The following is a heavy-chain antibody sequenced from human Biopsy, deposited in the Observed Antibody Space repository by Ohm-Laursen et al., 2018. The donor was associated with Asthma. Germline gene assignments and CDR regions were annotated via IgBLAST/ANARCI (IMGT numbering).Heavy chain of an antibody. CDR1: GFTFSSYW. Sequence: SCAASGFTFSSYWMHWVRQAPGKGLVWVSRINSDGSSTSYADSVKGRFAISRDNAKNTLYLEMNSLRAEDTAVYYCARGPAWQQLDNWGQGTLVTVSS. V-gene: IGHV3-74*01. J-gene: IGHJ4*02. CDR2: INSDGSST. CDR3: ARGPAWQQLDN. D-gene: IGHD6-13*01.